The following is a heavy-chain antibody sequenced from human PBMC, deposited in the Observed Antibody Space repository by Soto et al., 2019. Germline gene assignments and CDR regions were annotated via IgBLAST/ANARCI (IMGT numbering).Heavy chain of an antibody. D-gene: IGHD3-9*01. Sequence: GSLRLSCAASGFTFSSYGMHWVRQAPGKGLEWVAVIWYDGSNKYYADSVKGRFTISRDNSKNTLYLQMNSLRAEDTAVYYCARQRYFDWLLFFDYWGQGTLVTVSS. CDR1: GFTFSSYG. CDR3: ARQRYFDWLLFFDY. CDR2: IWYDGSNK. V-gene: IGHV3-33*01. J-gene: IGHJ4*02.